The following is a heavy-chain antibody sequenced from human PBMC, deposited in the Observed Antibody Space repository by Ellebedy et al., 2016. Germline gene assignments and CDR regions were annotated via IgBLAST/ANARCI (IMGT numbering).Heavy chain of an antibody. CDR1: GYTSTSYG. Sequence: ASVKVSCKASGYTSTSYGISWVRQAPGQGLEWMGWISAYNGNTNYAQKFQGWVTMTRDTSISTAYMELSRLRSDDTAVYYCARDGAVTTVFDYWGQGTLVTVSS. D-gene: IGHD4-17*01. CDR3: ARDGAVTTVFDY. V-gene: IGHV1-18*01. CDR2: ISAYNGNT. J-gene: IGHJ4*02.